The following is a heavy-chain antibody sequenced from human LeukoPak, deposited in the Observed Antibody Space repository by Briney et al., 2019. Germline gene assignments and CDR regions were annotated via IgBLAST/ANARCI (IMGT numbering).Heavy chain of an antibody. J-gene: IGHJ4*02. CDR3: TRNNWGPDY. Sequence: PGGSLRLSCAGSGFTFKSHWMHWVRQAPGKGLVWVSRISFDGNTTSYADSVRGRFTISRDNAKNTLYLEMNRLRVEDTAVYYCTRNNWGPDYWGQGTLVTVSS. CDR1: GFTFKSHW. CDR2: ISFDGNTT. D-gene: IGHD7-27*01. V-gene: IGHV3-74*01.